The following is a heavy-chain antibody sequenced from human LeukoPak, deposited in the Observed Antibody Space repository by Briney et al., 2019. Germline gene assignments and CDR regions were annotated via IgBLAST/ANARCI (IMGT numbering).Heavy chain of an antibody. CDR1: GFTFSSYA. J-gene: IGHJ5*02. D-gene: IGHD2-21*01. Sequence: GRSLRLSCAASGFTFSSYAMHWVRQAPGKGLGWVAVISYDGSNKYYADSVKGRFTISRDNSKNTLYLQMNSLRAEDTAVYYCARDRGENWFDPWGQGTLVTVSS. CDR2: ISYDGSNK. CDR3: ARDRGENWFDP. V-gene: IGHV3-30-3*01.